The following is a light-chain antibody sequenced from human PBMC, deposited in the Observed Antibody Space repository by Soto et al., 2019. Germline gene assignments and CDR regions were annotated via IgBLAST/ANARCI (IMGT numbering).Light chain of an antibody. CDR2: RGS. CDR3: ATWDDRLTGWV. CDR1: SSNIGSNS. J-gene: IGLJ3*02. V-gene: IGLV1-44*01. Sequence: QSVLTQPPSASGTPGQWVTMSCSGSSSNIGSNSANWYQHVPGTAPKLLIYRGSERPSGVPDRFSGSSSGTSASLAISGLQSDDEADYYCATWDDRLTGWVFGGGTKLTVL.